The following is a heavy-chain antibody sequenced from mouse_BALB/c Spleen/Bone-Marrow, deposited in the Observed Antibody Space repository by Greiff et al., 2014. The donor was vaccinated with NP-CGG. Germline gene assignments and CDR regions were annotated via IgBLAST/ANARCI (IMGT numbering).Heavy chain of an antibody. CDR1: GFSLTSYG. CDR2: IWAGGST. CDR3: ARGGGYYYAMDY. J-gene: IGHJ4*01. V-gene: IGHV2-9*02. Sequence: VQVVESGPGLVAPSQSLSITCTVSGFSLTSYGVHWVRQPPGKGLEWLGVIWAGGSTNYNSALMSRLSISKDNSKSQVFLKMNSLHTDDTAMYYCARGGGYYYAMDYWGQGTSVTVSS.